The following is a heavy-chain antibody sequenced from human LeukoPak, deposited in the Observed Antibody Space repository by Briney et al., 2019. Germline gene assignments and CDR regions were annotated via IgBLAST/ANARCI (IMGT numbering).Heavy chain of an antibody. CDR1: GGSIRSDSYY. D-gene: IGHD6-19*01. V-gene: IGHV4-39*01. CDR2: IYYSGST. Sequence: SETLSLTCTVSGGSIRSDSYYWAWIRQPPGKGLEWIASIYYSGSTYYNPSLKSRVTISVDTSRNQFSLKLSSVTAADTAVYYSASLAVAGLSEGYWGQGTLVIVSS. J-gene: IGHJ4*02. CDR3: ASLAVAGLSEGY.